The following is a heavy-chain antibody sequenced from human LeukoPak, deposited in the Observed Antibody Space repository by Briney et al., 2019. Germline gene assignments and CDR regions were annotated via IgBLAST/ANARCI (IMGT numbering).Heavy chain of an antibody. D-gene: IGHD3-10*01. CDR3: AKAVRSMVTGGGYFDS. Sequence: GGSLRLSCAASGFAFSNYAMSWVRQAPGKGLEWVSSLSGGGDSRYYADSVMGRFTISRDNSKNTLYPQMNSLRAEDTAVYYCAKAVRSMVTGGGYFDSWGQGTLVTVSS. CDR1: GFAFSNYA. CDR2: LSGGGDSR. V-gene: IGHV3-23*01. J-gene: IGHJ4*02.